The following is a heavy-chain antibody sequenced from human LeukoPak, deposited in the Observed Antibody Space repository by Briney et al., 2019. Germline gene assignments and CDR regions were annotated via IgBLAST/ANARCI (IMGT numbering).Heavy chain of an antibody. CDR1: GFTFSSYA. CDR2: ISGGGGST. CDR3: AKKSGDHFHFDF. D-gene: IGHD2-21*01. V-gene: IGHV3-23*01. Sequence: GGSLRLSCAASGFTFSSYAMSWVRQAPGKGLEWVSSISGGGGSTYHADSVKGRFTISRDNSKSTLYLQMNSLRAEDTAVYHCAKKSGDHFHFDFWGQGTLVTVSS. J-gene: IGHJ4*02.